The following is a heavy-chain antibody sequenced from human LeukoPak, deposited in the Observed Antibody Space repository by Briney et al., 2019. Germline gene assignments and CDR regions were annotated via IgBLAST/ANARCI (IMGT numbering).Heavy chain of an antibody. V-gene: IGHV3-30-3*01. CDR2: ISYDGSNK. CDR1: GFTFSSYA. J-gene: IGHJ4*02. Sequence: PGGSLRLSCAASGFTFSSYAMHWVRQAPGKGLEWVAVISYDGSNKYYADSVKGRFTISRDNSKNMLYLQMNSLRTEDTALYYCAREAGLSTRRRLDHWGQGTLVTVSS. D-gene: IGHD4/OR15-4a*01. CDR3: AREAGLSTRRRLDH.